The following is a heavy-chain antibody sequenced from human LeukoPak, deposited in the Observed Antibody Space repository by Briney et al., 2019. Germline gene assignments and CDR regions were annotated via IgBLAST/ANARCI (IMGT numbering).Heavy chain of an antibody. CDR3: ARQRVRRLYYYGSGSYAHFDY. CDR1: GGSISSYY. CDR2: INHSGST. Sequence: PSETLSLTCTVSGGSISSYYWSWIRQPPGKGLEWIGEINHSGSTNYNPSLKSRVTISVDTSKNQFSLKLSSVTAADTAVYYCARQRVRRLYYYGSGSYAHFDYWGQGTLVTVSS. V-gene: IGHV4-34*01. D-gene: IGHD3-10*01. J-gene: IGHJ4*02.